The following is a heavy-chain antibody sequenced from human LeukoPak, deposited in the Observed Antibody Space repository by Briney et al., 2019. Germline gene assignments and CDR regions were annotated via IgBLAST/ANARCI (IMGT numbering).Heavy chain of an antibody. CDR1: GFTFNSYE. Sequence: GGSLRLSCTTSGFTFNSYEMCWVRQAPGKGLEWVATISNDGDNRNYADSVRGRFTVTRDNSKNTLYLQMDSLRGEDTAVCYCTRNSHGLAYWGQGTLVTVSS. D-gene: IGHD3-3*02. CDR3: TRNSHGLAY. CDR2: ISNDGDNR. V-gene: IGHV3-30*04. J-gene: IGHJ4*02.